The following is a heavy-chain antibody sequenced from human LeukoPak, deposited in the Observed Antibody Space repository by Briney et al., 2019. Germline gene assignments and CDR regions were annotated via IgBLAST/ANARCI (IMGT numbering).Heavy chain of an antibody. J-gene: IGHJ3*02. CDR3: ARLITGTTTAFDI. CDR2: IYTSGST. V-gene: IGHV4-4*07. CDR1: GGSISGYY. Sequence: SETLSLTCTVSGGSISGYYWSWIRQPAGKGPEWIGRIYTSGSTHYNPPLKSRVTMSVDTSKNQFSLKLSSVTAADTAVYYCARLITGTTTAFDIWGQGTMVTVSS. D-gene: IGHD1-7*01.